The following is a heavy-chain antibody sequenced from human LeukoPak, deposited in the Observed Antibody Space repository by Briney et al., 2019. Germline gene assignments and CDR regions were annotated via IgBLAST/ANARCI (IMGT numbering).Heavy chain of an antibody. CDR3: ARDLYGDYDNWFDP. CDR2: ISSSSSYI. D-gene: IGHD4-17*01. J-gene: IGHJ5*02. Sequence: GGSLRLSCVASGFTFNSYNMNWVRQAPGKGLEWVSSISSSSSYIYYADSVKGRFTISRDNAKNSLYLQMNSLRAEDTAVYYCARDLYGDYDNWFDPWGQGTLVTVSS. CDR1: GFTFNSYN. V-gene: IGHV3-21*01.